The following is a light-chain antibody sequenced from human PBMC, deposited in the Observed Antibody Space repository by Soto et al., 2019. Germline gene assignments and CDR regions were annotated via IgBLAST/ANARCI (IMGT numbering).Light chain of an antibody. V-gene: IGKV1-12*01. CDR3: HQTNSFPLT. J-gene: IGKJ4*01. Sequence: DIQMTQSPSSVSASVGDRVTITCRASRAISIFLAWYQQKPGKAPNLLIYAASNVQSGVPSRFIGSGSGTDFTLTISSLQPEDFATYYCHQTNSFPLTFGGGTKVEI. CDR2: AAS. CDR1: RAISIF.